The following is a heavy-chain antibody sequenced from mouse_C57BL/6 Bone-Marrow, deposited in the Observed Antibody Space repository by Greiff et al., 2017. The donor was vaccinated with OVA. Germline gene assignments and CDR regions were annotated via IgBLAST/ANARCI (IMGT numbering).Heavy chain of an antibody. V-gene: IGHV5-6*02. Sequence: VKLMESGGDLVKPGGSLKLSCAASGFTFSSYGMSWVRQTPDKRLEWVATISSGGSYTYYPDSVKGRFTISRDNAKNTLYLQMSSLKSEDTAMYYCARNDEGTWFAYWGQGTLVTVSA. CDR3: ARNDEGTWFAY. CDR1: GFTFSSYG. J-gene: IGHJ3*01. CDR2: ISSGGSYT. D-gene: IGHD2-12*01.